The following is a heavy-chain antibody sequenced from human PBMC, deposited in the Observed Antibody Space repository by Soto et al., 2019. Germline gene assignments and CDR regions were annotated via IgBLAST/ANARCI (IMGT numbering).Heavy chain of an antibody. D-gene: IGHD3-22*01. Sequence: SETLSLTCSVSGGSISSGGYYWSWIRQHPGKGLEWIGYIYYSGSTYYNPSLKSRVTISVDTSKNQFSLKLSSVTAADTAVYYCAREGGVYDSSGYPIYYYGMDVWGQGTTVTVSS. CDR3: AREGGVYDSSGYPIYYYGMDV. CDR1: GGSISSGGYY. J-gene: IGHJ6*02. CDR2: IYYSGST. V-gene: IGHV4-31*03.